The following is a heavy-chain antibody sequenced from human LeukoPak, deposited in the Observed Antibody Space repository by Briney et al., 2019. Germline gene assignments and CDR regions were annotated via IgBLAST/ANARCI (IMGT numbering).Heavy chain of an antibody. CDR1: GFTFSSYA. V-gene: IGHV3-30*04. D-gene: IGHD3-10*01. J-gene: IGHJ3*02. CDR3: FGSGSYVHDAFDI. Sequence: PGGSLRLSCAASGFTFSSYAMHWVRQAPGKGLEWVAVISYDGSNKYYADSVKGRFTISRDNSKNTLYLQMNSLRAEDTAVYYCFGSGSYVHDAFDIWGQGTMVTVSS. CDR2: ISYDGSNK.